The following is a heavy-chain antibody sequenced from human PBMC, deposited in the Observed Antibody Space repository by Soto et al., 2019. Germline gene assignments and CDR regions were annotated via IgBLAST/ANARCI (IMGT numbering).Heavy chain of an antibody. J-gene: IGHJ3*02. CDR2: ISGSGGST. Sequence: GGSLRLSCASSGFTFSSDAMSGVRQAPGKGLEWVSAISGSGGSTYYADSVKGRFTISRDNSKNTLYLQMNSLRAEDTAVYYCAKPIVLMVYAIRLDAFDIWGQGTMVTV. CDR3: AKPIVLMVYAIRLDAFDI. D-gene: IGHD2-8*01. V-gene: IGHV3-23*01. CDR1: GFTFSSDA.